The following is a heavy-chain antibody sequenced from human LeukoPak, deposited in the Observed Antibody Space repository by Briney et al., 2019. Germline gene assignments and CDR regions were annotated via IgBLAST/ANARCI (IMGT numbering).Heavy chain of an antibody. CDR1: GYTFTSYD. J-gene: IGHJ3*02. CDR2: MNPNSGNT. D-gene: IGHD3-22*01. V-gene: IGHV1-8*03. CDR3: ARGYYYDSRGYYDAFDI. Sequence: ASVKVSCKASGYTFTSYDINWVRQATGQGLEWMGWMNPNSGNTGYAQKFQGRVTITRNTSISTAYMELSSLRSEDTPVYYCARGYYYDSRGYYDAFDIWGQETMVTVSS.